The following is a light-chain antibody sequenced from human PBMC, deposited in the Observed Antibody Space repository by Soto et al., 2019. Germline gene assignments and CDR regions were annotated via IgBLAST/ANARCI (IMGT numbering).Light chain of an antibody. Sequence: QSVLTQPASVSGSPGQSITMSCTGTSSDDGGYNYVSWYQQHPGKAPKLMIYEVSNRPSGVSNRFSGSKSGNTASLTISGLQAEDEADYYCSSYTSSSTRVFGGGTKLTVL. J-gene: IGLJ3*02. CDR2: EVS. CDR3: SSYTSSSTRV. CDR1: SSDDGGYNY. V-gene: IGLV2-14*01.